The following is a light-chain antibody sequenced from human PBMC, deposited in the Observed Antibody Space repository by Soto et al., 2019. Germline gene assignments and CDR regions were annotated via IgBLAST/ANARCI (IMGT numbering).Light chain of an antibody. CDR3: QQFGSSSYT. Sequence: EIVVTQSPGALSLSPGERATLSCRASQSVSNSYLAWYQQKPGQAPRLLIYAASSRATGIPDRFSGSGSGTDFTLTISRLEPEDFAVYYCQQFGSSSYTFGQGTKVDIK. J-gene: IGKJ2*01. CDR2: AAS. V-gene: IGKV3-20*01. CDR1: QSVSNSY.